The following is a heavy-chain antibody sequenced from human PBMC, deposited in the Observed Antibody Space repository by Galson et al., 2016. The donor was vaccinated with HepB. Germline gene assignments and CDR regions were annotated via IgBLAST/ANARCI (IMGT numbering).Heavy chain of an antibody. V-gene: IGHV3-11*01. D-gene: IGHD6-25*01. Sequence: SLRLSCAASGLPFNDYYMAWIRQAPGKGLEWISYIGSYGATIYYADSVKGRFTVSRDNAKNSLYLQMNGLRVEDTAVYYCARRPGQTNDYWGQGTLVTVSS. J-gene: IGHJ4*02. CDR2: IGSYGATI. CDR1: GLPFNDYY. CDR3: ARRPGQTNDY.